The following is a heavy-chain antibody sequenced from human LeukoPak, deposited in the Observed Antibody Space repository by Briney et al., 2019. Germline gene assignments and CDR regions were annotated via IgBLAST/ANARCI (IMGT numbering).Heavy chain of an antibody. Sequence: GGSLRLSCAASGFTFSSYWMHWVRQAPGKGLVWVSRINSDGSSTSYADSVKGRFTISRDNAKNTLYLQMNSLRAEDTAVYYCARGFYHLNYYGMDVWGQGTTVTVSS. V-gene: IGHV3-74*01. D-gene: IGHD1-14*01. CDR1: GFTFSSYW. CDR3: ARGFYHLNYYGMDV. CDR2: INSDGSST. J-gene: IGHJ6*02.